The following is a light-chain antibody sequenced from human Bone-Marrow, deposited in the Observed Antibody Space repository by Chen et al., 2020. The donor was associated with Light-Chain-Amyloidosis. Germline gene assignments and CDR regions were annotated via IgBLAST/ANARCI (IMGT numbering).Light chain of an antibody. CDR2: GTT. Sequence: QSVLTQPPSVSGAPGQTVTILCTGCSSNIGAGTDVHWYHHLPGTTPKILIYGTTHRRSGVPSRFSGTKSGTSASLVISGLQPDDEADYHCQTYANGTHVFGTGTKVIVL. CDR3: QTYANGTHV. V-gene: IGLV1-40*01. CDR1: SSNIGAGTD. J-gene: IGLJ1*01.